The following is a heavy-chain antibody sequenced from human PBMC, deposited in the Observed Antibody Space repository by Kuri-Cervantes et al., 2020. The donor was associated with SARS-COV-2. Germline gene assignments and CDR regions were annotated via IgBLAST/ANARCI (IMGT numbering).Heavy chain of an antibody. CDR3: AHRLAEGASDI. CDR2: IYWDDDK. Sequence: SGPTLVKPTQTLTLTCTFSGFSLTTSGMCVAWICQPPGKALEWLALIYWDDDKRYGPSLKSRLTITKDTSKNQVVLTMTNMDPVDTATYYCAHRLAEGASDIWGQGTMVTVSS. J-gene: IGHJ3*02. V-gene: IGHV2-5*05. CDR1: GFSLTTSGMC.